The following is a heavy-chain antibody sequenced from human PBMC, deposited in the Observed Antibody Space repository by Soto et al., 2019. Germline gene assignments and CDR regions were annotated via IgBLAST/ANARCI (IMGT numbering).Heavy chain of an antibody. CDR2: ISARGGSL. CDR1: GFSFSSYA. V-gene: IGHV3-23*01. J-gene: IGHJ4*02. Sequence: EVQLLESGGGLVQPGGSLRLSCAASGFSFSSYAMLWVRQAPGKGLEWVSVISARGGSLYFADSVKGRFTISRDNSKNVLLLEMESLRAEDTVTYCCAKGSFEYSASVDNWGQGTLVVVSS. CDR3: AKGSFEYSASVDN. D-gene: IGHD5-12*01.